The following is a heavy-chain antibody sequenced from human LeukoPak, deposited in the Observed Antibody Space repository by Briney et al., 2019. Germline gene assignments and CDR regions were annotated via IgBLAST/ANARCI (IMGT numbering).Heavy chain of an antibody. CDR2: ISGGGGNT. CDR3: GKNRYSGSLSPFDI. J-gene: IGHJ3*02. Sequence: GGSLRLSCAASKFAFSSYAMSWVRQAPGKGLEWVSAISGGGGNTYYADPVKGRFTISRDNSKNTLYLQMNSLRAEDTAVYYCGKNRYSGSLSPFDIWGQGTMVTVSS. CDR1: KFAFSSYA. V-gene: IGHV3-23*01. D-gene: IGHD1-26*01.